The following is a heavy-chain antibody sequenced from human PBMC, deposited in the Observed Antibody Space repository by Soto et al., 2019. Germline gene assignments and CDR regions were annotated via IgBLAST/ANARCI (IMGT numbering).Heavy chain of an antibody. CDR1: GGPISGYY. Sequence: SETLSLTCTVSGGPISGYYWSWVRPPPGKGLEWIGYIHYSGSTKYNPPLRSRVTMSVDTSKNQFSLSLISLTAADTAVYYCARYTDTYYSYWGQGTPGAVSS. CDR2: IHYSGST. CDR3: ARYTDTYYSY. J-gene: IGHJ4*02. D-gene: IGHD1-26*01. V-gene: IGHV4-59*01.